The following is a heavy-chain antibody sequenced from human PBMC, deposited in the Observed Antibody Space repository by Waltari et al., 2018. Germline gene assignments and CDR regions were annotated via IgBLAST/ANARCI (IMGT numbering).Heavy chain of an antibody. Sequence: QVHLVESGGGVVQPGRSLRLSCAASGFTFSSHSMHWVRQAPGKGVGWLAVSTNYGSNKNYAGSGEGRFTISRDNSKNTLNLQMDGLRAEDTAVYYCARDNPYSSSWLLFFDTFDVWGQGTMVTVSS. CDR1: GFTFSSHS. J-gene: IGHJ3*01. CDR2: STNYGSNK. V-gene: IGHV3-30-3*01. D-gene: IGHD6-13*01. CDR3: ARDNPYSSSWLLFFDTFDV.